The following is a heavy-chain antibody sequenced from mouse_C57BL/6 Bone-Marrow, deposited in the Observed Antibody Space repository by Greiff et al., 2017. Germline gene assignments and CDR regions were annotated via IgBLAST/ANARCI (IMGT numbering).Heavy chain of an antibody. D-gene: IGHD2-3*01. CDR1: GYTFTSYW. CDR3: ARLGRWLLPFAY. CDR2: INPSNGGT. V-gene: IGHV1-53*01. Sequence: QVQLQQSGTELVKPGASVKLSCKASGYTFTSYWMHWVKQRPGQGLEWIGNINPSNGGTNYNEKFKSKATLTVDKSSSTAYMQLSSLTSEDSAVYYCARLGRWLLPFAYWGQGTLVTVSA. J-gene: IGHJ3*01.